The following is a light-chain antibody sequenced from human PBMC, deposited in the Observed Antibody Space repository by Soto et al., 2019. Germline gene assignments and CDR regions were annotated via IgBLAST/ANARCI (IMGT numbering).Light chain of an antibody. J-gene: IGKJ1*01. CDR3: QQYDSSPWT. V-gene: IGKV3-20*01. CDR2: GAS. CDR1: QSVSSSF. Sequence: EIVLTQSPGPLSLSPGERAPLSCRASQSVSSSFLAWYQQKPGQAPRLLIYGASSRATGIPDRFSGSGSGTDFTLTISRLEPEDFAVYYCQQYDSSPWTFGQGTKVEIK.